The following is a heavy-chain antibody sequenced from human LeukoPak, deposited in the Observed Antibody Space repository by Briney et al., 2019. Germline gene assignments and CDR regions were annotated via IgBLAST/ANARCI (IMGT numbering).Heavy chain of an antibody. CDR1: GYTFTSYD. J-gene: IGHJ4*02. CDR2: MNPNSGNS. V-gene: IGHV1-8*01. Sequence: ASAKVSCKASGYTFTSYDINWVRQATGQGLEWMGWMNPNSGNSGYAQKFQGRVTMTRNTSISTAYMELSSLRSEDTAVYYCARGPITFGGVIVIPGFDYWGQGTLVTVSS. D-gene: IGHD3-16*02. CDR3: ARGPITFGGVIVIPGFDY.